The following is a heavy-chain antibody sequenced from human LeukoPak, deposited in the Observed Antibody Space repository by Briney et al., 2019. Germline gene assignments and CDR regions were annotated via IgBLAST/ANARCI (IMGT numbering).Heavy chain of an antibody. V-gene: IGHV3-23*01. CDR3: AKHTGYYCYYGMDV. CDR2: ISGSGGST. CDR1: GVTFCSYA. Sequence: PGGSLRLSCAASGVTFCSYAMSWVRQAPGKGLEWVSAISGSGGSTYYADFVKGRFTISRDTSKNTLYLQMNSLRAEDTAVYYCAKHTGYYCYYGMDVWGGGTTVTVSS. J-gene: IGHJ6*04. D-gene: IGHD2-8*02.